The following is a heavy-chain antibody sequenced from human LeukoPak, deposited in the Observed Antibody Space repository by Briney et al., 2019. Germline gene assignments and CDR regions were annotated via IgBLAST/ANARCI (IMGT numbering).Heavy chain of an antibody. Sequence: GGSLRLSCAASGFTFSNYWMSWVRQAPGKGLEWVANIKQDGSEKYYVDSVKGRFTISRDNAKNSLYLQMNSLRAEDTAVYYCARGGVVPAHYYGMSVWGQGTTVTVSS. J-gene: IGHJ6*02. D-gene: IGHD2-2*01. CDR1: GFTFSNYW. CDR3: ARGGVVPAHYYGMSV. CDR2: IKQDGSEK. V-gene: IGHV3-7*01.